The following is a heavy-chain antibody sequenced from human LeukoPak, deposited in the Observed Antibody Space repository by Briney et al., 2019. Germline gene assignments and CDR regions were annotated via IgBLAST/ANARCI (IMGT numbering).Heavy chain of an antibody. J-gene: IGHJ4*02. V-gene: IGHV3-53*01. Sequence: GGSLRLSCAASGFTVSYNYMNWVRQAPGTGLEWVSVVYSGGSTYYADSVEGRFTISRGNSKNTVYLQMNSLRAEDTAVYFCASGGSYGLLDYWGQGTLVTVSS. CDR3: ASGGSYGLLDY. CDR2: VYSGGST. D-gene: IGHD5-18*01. CDR1: GFTVSYNY.